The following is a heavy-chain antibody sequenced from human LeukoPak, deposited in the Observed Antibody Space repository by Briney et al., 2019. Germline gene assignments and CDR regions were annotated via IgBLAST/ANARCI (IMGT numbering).Heavy chain of an antibody. V-gene: IGHV1-46*01. CDR3: AREAGLHPPLYYFDY. J-gene: IGHJ4*02. Sequence: GASVTVSCKASGYTFTSYYMHWVRQAPGQGLEWMGIINPSGGSTSYAQRFQGRVTMTRDTSTSTVYMELSSLRSEDTAVYYCAREAGLHPPLYYFDYWGQGTLVTVSS. D-gene: IGHD5-24*01. CDR1: GYTFTSYY. CDR2: INPSGGST.